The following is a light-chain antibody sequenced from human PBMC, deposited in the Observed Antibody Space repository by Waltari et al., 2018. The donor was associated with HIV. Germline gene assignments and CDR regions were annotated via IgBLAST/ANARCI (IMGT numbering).Light chain of an antibody. CDR2: GKN. V-gene: IGLV3-19*01. Sequence: SSELTQDPAVSVALGPTVRISCQGDTGRYYYAPWYQQKPGQAPLLVMYGKNNRPSGIPDRFSGSTSGNTASLTITGTQAEDEADYYCSSRDNSGNHVVFGGGTKLTVL. CDR3: SSRDNSGNHVV. CDR1: TGRYYY. J-gene: IGLJ2*01.